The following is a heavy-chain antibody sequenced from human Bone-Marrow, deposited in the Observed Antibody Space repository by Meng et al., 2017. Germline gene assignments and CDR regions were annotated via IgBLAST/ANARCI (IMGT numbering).Heavy chain of an antibody. CDR3: GKVGGSGTYQPLDY. V-gene: IGHV3-21*04. CDR2: ISSSSSYI. Sequence: GGSLRLSCAASGFTFSSYSMNWVRQAPGKGLEWVSSISSSSSYIYYADSVKGRFTISRDNAKNSLYLQMNSLRAEDTAVYYCGKVGGSGTYQPLDYWGHGTLVTVSS. D-gene: IGHD1-26*01. CDR1: GFTFSSYS. J-gene: IGHJ4*01.